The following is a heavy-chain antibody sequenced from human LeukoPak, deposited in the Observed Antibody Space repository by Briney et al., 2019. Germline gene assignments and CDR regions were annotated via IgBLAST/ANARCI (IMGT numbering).Heavy chain of an antibody. D-gene: IGHD6-13*01. CDR2: ISYDGSHK. CDR1: GFTFSSHA. J-gene: IGHJ3*02. V-gene: IGHV3-30*04. Sequence: GGSLRLSCAASGFTFSSHALHWVRQAPGKGLEWVAVISYDGSHKYYADSVKGRFTISRDNAQNSLYLQMNSLRVEDTAVYYCARRLAATDAFDIWGQGTMVTVSS. CDR3: ARRLAATDAFDI.